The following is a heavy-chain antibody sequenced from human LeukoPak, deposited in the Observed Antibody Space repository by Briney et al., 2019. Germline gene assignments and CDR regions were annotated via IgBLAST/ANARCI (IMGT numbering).Heavy chain of an antibody. J-gene: IGHJ4*02. D-gene: IGHD3-22*01. CDR2: IYYSGST. CDR3: ARAYEQGYWHYFDY. V-gene: IGHV4-59*01. CDR1: GASLNSYY. Sequence: SETLSLTCSVSGASLNSYYWSWIRQPPGKGLEWIGYIYYSGSTNYHPSLKSRVTISVDTSKNQFSLKLSSVTAADTAVYYCARAYEQGYWHYFDYWGQGTLVTVSS.